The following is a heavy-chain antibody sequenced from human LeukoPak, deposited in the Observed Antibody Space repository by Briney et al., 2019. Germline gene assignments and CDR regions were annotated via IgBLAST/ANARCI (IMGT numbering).Heavy chain of an antibody. D-gene: IGHD6-19*01. CDR3: ARDRGYSSGRSDY. CDR1: GDSISTYY. J-gene: IGHJ4*02. CDR2: ISTSGST. Sequence: PSETLSLTCTVSGDSISTYYWSWIRQPAGKGLEWIGRISTSGSTNYNPSLKSRVTMSLDTSKNQFSLKLSSVTAADTAVYYCARDRGYSSGRSDYWGQGTLVTVSS. V-gene: IGHV4-4*07.